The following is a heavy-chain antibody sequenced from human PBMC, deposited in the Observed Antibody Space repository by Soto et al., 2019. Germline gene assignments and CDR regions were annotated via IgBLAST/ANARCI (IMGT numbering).Heavy chain of an antibody. V-gene: IGHV3-23*04. Sequence: EVQLVESGGGLVQPGGSLRLSCAASGFTFHEHAMHWVRQAPGKGLEWVSSISKSGGGTYYADSVKGRFTISRDNSKNTLYLQMNSLKAEDTAVYSCAKTSSLFDYWGQGTLVTVSS. CDR2: ISKSGGGT. D-gene: IGHD6-13*01. CDR1: GFTFHEHA. J-gene: IGHJ4*02. CDR3: AKTSSLFDY.